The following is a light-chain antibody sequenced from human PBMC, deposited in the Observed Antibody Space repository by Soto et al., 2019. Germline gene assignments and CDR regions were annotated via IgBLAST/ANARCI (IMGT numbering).Light chain of an antibody. CDR3: QLYGTSPPGA. V-gene: IGKV3-20*01. CDR2: GAS. CDR1: QSVNSAY. J-gene: IGKJ1*01. Sequence: EIVLTQSPGTLSLSPGERATLSCRASQSVNSAYVAWYQQNPGQAPRVLIYGASTRATGIPHRFSGSGSGKDLGLTISRLEPKDSAMYSCQLYGTSPPGAFGKGT.